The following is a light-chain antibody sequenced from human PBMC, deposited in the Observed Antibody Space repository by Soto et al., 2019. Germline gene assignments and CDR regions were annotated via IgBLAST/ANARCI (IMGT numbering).Light chain of an antibody. V-gene: IGLV1-40*01. Sequence: QSVLTQPPSVSEAPGQRVTISCTGISSNIGAGYDVHWYQQLPGAAPTLLIYGNNNRPSGVPNRFSGSKSGTSASLAIAELQAEDEADYYCQSYDSSLTAYVFGAGTKSPS. CDR1: SSNIGAGYD. CDR2: GNN. CDR3: QSYDSSLTAYV. J-gene: IGLJ1*01.